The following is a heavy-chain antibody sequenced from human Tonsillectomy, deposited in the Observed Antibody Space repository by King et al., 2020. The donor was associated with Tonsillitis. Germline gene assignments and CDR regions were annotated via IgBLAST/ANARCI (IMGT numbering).Heavy chain of an antibody. Sequence: VQLQQWGAGLLKPSETLSLTCAVYGGSFSGYYWSWIRQPPGKGLEWIGDINHSGSTNYNPSLKSRVTISVDTSKNQFSLKLSSVTAADTAVYYCARDHRYYDSSGYFPRGDYYYYGMDVWGQGTTVTVSS. CDR2: INHSGST. CDR1: GGSFSGYY. D-gene: IGHD3-22*01. V-gene: IGHV4-34*01. CDR3: ARDHRYYDSSGYFPRGDYYYYGMDV. J-gene: IGHJ6*02.